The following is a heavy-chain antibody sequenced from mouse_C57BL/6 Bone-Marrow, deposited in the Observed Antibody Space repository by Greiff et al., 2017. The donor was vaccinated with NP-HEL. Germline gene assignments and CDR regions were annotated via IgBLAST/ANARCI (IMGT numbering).Heavy chain of an antibody. CDR2: ISDGGSYT. Sequence: EVQGVESGGGLVKPGGSLKLSCAASGFTFSSYALSWVRQTPEKRLEWVATISDGGSYTYYPDNVKGRFTISRDNAKNNLYLQMSHLKAEDTAMYYCALLRGFAYWGQGTLVTVSA. D-gene: IGHD1-1*01. V-gene: IGHV5-4*01. J-gene: IGHJ3*01. CDR1: GFTFSSYA. CDR3: ALLRGFAY.